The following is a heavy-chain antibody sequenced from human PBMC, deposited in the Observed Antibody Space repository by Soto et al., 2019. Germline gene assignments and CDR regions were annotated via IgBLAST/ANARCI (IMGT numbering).Heavy chain of an antibody. Sequence: GESLKISCKASGYIFTLYWIGWVRQMPGKGLEWMGIIYPGDSDTRYSPSFQGQVTISADKSVSTASLQWSSLKASDTAVYYCARQSPTPGYYYFSYGMDVWGQGTTVTVSS. J-gene: IGHJ6*02. CDR1: GYIFTLYW. CDR2: IYPGDSDT. CDR3: ARQSPTPGYYYFSYGMDV. D-gene: IGHD4-17*01. V-gene: IGHV5-51*01.